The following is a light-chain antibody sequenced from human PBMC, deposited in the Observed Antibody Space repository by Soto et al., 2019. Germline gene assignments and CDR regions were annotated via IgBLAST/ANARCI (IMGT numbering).Light chain of an antibody. J-gene: IGKJ2*01. CDR1: QSVTSSY. CDR3: QQYGSSPYT. Sequence: EIVMTQSPGTLSLSPGERATLSCRASQSVTSSYLAWYQQKPGQAPRLLIYGASSRATGIPDRFGGSGSGTDFTLTISRLEPEDFAVYYCQQYGSSPYTLGQGTKLEI. CDR2: GAS. V-gene: IGKV3-20*01.